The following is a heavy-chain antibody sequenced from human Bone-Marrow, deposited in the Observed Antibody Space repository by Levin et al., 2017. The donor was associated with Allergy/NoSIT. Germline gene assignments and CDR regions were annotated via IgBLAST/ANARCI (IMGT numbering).Heavy chain of an antibody. CDR2: MSSDGSSK. V-gene: IGHV3-30*18. Sequence: GESLKISCAASGFTFSDFGMQWVRQAPGKGLEWVAIMSSDGSSKYYGDSVKGRFTISRDNSKNTLYLQMRSLTTDDTAVYFCSKAVFDSWGQGSLVTVSS. CDR3: SKAVFDS. J-gene: IGHJ4*02. CDR1: GFTFSDFG.